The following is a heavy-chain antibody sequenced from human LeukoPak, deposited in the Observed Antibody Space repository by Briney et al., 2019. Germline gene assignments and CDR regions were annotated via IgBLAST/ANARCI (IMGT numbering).Heavy chain of an antibody. D-gene: IGHD5-12*01. CDR2: INPNSGGT. CDR1: GYTFTGYY. J-gene: IGHJ4*02. Sequence: ASVKVSCKASGYTFTGYYMHWVRQAPGQGLEWMGWINPNSGGTSYAQKFQGRVTMTRDTSISTAYMELSRLRSDDTAVYYCASVYSGYDWSDGDFDYWGQGTLVTVSS. V-gene: IGHV1-2*02. CDR3: ASVYSGYDWSDGDFDY.